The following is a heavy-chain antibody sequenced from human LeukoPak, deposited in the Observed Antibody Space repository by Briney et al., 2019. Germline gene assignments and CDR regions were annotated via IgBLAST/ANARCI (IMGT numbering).Heavy chain of an antibody. CDR3: ARGYAPTSRVITIY. J-gene: IGHJ4*02. V-gene: IGHV3-74*01. Sequence: QPGRSLRLSCAASGFNFNTSGMHWVRQAPGKGLVWVSRINGDGGSTDYADSVKGRFTISRDNAKNTLYLQMNSLGTEDTAVYYCARGYAPTSRVITIYWGQGTLVTVSS. D-gene: IGHD3-3*01. CDR2: INGDGGST. CDR1: GFNFNTSG.